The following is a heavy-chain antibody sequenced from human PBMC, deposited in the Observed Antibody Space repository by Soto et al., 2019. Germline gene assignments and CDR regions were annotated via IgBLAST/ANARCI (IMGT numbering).Heavy chain of an antibody. J-gene: IGHJ4*02. D-gene: IGHD6-13*01. CDR1: GGSISNYH. CDR2: IYYTGST. CDR3: ARHVRYSSWYQDF. V-gene: IGHV4-59*08. Sequence: QVQLQESGPGLVKPSETLSLTCTVSGGSISNYHWCWIRQPPGKGLEWLGYIYYTGSTNYNPSLESRVTMSIDTSKNQFSLRLISVTAADTAVYYCARHVRYSSWYQDFWGQGTLVTVSS.